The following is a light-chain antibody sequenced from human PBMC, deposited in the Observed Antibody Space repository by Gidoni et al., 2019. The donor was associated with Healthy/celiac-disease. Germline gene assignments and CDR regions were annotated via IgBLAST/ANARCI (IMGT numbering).Light chain of an antibody. J-gene: IGKJ2*04. V-gene: IGKV3-20*01. CDR1: QSVSSSY. CDR2: GAS. CDR3: QQYGSSPPCS. Sequence: ENVFAQSPGTLSLSPGERATLSCRASQSVSSSYLAWYQQKPGQAPRLLIYGASSRATGIPDRFSGSGSGTDFTLTISRLEPEDFAVYYCQQYGSSPPCSFGQGTKLEIK.